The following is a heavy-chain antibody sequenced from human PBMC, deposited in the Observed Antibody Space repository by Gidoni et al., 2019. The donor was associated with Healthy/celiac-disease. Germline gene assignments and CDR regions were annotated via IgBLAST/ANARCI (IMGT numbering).Heavy chain of an antibody. V-gene: IGHV3-7*03. CDR2: IKQDGSEK. Sequence: EVQLVEPGGGLVQPGGSLRLSCPASGFTFSTYWMSWVRQAPGKGLGWVANIKQDGSEKYYVDSVKGRFTISRDNAKNSLYLQMNSLRAEDTAVYYCARATYDSSGILDYWGQGTLVTVSS. CDR3: ARATYDSSGILDY. D-gene: IGHD3-22*01. J-gene: IGHJ4*02. CDR1: GFTFSTYW.